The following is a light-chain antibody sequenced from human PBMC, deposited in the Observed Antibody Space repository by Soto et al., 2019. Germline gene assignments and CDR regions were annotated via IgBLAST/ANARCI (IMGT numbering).Light chain of an antibody. CDR1: SSDVGRYDY. V-gene: IGLV2-11*01. Sequence: QSVLTQPRSVSASPGQSVTTSCTGTSSDVGRYDYVSWYQQHPGKAPKLIVYDVTERPSGVPDRFSGSKSGNTASLTISGLQAEDEADYSCCSFAGSYSYVFGTGTKVTVL. CDR3: CSFAGSYSYV. CDR2: DVT. J-gene: IGLJ1*01.